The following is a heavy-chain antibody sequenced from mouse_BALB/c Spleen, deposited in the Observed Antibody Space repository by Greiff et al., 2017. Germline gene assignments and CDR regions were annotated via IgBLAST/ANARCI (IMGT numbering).Heavy chain of an antibody. D-gene: IGHD4-1*01. V-gene: IGHV6-6*02. CDR1: GFTFSNYW. Sequence: EVKLVESGGGLVQPGGSMKLSCVASGFTFSNYWMNWVRQSPEKGLEWVAEIRLKSNNYATHYAESVKGRFTISRDDSKSSVYLQMNNLRAEDTGIYYCTRDWDPPFAYWGQGTLVTVSA. J-gene: IGHJ3*01. CDR2: IRLKSNNYAT. CDR3: TRDWDPPFAY.